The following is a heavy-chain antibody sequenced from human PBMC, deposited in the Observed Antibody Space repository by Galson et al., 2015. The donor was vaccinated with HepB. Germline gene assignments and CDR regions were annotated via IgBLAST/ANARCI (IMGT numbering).Heavy chain of an antibody. CDR2: IYRGGNT. CDR3: ATYDFSRGYFDY. Sequence: SLRLSCAASGLTVSSNHMHWVRQAPGKELEWVSVIYRGGNTYYADSVKGRFTISRDISKNTLYLQMNSLRADDTAVYYCATYDFSRGYFDYWGQGTLVTASS. V-gene: IGHV3-53*05. CDR1: GLTVSSNH. J-gene: IGHJ4*02. D-gene: IGHD3-3*01.